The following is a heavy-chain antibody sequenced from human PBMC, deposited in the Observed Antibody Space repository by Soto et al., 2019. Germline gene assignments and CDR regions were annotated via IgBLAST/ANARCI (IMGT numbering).Heavy chain of an antibody. D-gene: IGHD6-6*01. V-gene: IGHV1-18*01. J-gene: IGHJ3*02. CDR3: ARDTGRYSSSSDAFDI. CDR2: ISAYNGNT. Sequence: ASVKVSCKASGYTFTSYGISWVRQAPGQGLEWMGWISAYNGNTNYAQKLQGRVTMTTDTSTSTAYMELRSLRSDDTAVYYCARDTGRYSSSSDAFDIWGQGTMVTVSS. CDR1: GYTFTSYG.